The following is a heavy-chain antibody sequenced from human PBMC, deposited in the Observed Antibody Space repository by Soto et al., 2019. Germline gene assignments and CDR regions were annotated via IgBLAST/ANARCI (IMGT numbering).Heavy chain of an antibody. V-gene: IGHV3-30*18. D-gene: IGHD2-2*01. Sequence: PGGSLRLSCAASGFTFSSYGMHWVRQAPGKGLEWVAVISYDGSNKYYEDSVKGRFTISRDNSKNTLYLQMNSLRAEDTAVYYCAKAHCRSTRCHQNYYYYYGMDVCGQGTTVTVYS. CDR2: ISYDGSNK. J-gene: IGHJ6*02. CDR3: AKAHCRSTRCHQNYYYYYGMDV. CDR1: GFTFSSYG.